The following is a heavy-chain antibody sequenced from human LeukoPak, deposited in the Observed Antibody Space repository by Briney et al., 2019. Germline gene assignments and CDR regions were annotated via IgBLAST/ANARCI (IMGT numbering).Heavy chain of an antibody. Sequence: SETLSLTCSVSGGSISSYYWSWIRQPAGKGLEWIGRIHAGGSTNYNPSLKSRVTISADTSKNQFSLKLSSVTAADTAVYYCAREFRKGWDWFDPWGQGTLVTVSS. CDR1: GGSISSYY. V-gene: IGHV4-4*07. CDR3: AREFRKGWDWFDP. CDR2: IHAGGST. D-gene: IGHD1-26*01. J-gene: IGHJ5*02.